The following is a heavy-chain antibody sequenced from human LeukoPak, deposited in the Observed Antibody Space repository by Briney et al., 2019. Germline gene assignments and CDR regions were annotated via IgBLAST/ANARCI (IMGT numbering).Heavy chain of an antibody. CDR1: GGSFSGYY. Sequence: SETLSLTCAVYGGSFSGYYWSWIRQPPGKGLEWIGEIDHSGSTNYNPSLKSRVTISVDTSKNQFSLKLSSVTAADTAVYYCARGKTIGYSSSWYGRGVFDIWGQGTMVTVSS. V-gene: IGHV4-34*01. J-gene: IGHJ3*02. D-gene: IGHD6-13*01. CDR3: ARGKTIGYSSSWYGRGVFDI. CDR2: IDHSGST.